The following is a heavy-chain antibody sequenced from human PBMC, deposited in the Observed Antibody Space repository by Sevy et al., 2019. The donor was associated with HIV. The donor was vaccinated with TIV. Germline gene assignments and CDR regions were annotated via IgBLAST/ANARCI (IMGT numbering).Heavy chain of an antibody. CDR1: GYTFTSYD. J-gene: IGHJ5*02. CDR3: ARAMEYSSSWDWFDP. D-gene: IGHD6-13*01. Sequence: ASVKVSCKASGYTFTSYDINWVRQATGQGLEWMGWMNPNSGNTGYAQKFQGRVTMTRKTSISTAYMELSSLRSEDTAVYYCARAMEYSSSWDWFDPWGQGTLVTVSS. CDR2: MNPNSGNT. V-gene: IGHV1-8*01.